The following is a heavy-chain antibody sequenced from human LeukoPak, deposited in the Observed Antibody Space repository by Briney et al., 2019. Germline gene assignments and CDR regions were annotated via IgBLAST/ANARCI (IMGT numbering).Heavy chain of an antibody. J-gene: IGHJ4*02. CDR3: ARVARAYCGGDCYSEPFDY. CDR2: MNPNSGNT. V-gene: IGHV1-8*03. Sequence: GASVKVSCKASGYTFTSYDINWVRQATGQGLEWMGWMNPNSGNTGYAQKFQGRVTITRNTSISTAYMELSSLRSEDTAVYYCARVARAYCGGDCYSEPFDYWGQGTLVTVSS. CDR1: GYTFTSYD. D-gene: IGHD2-21*01.